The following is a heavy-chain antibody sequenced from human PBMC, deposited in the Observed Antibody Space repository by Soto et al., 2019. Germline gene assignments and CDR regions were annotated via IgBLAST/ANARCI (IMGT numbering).Heavy chain of an antibody. J-gene: IGHJ4*02. Sequence: QVQLQESGPGLVKPSGTLSLTCAVSGGSISSNNWWSWVRQPPGKGLEGIGEIYHSGSTNYNPSLNSRLTLSVDKSTNQFSLRLNSVTAADTAVCYCARSYVGLSSFRAGFDYWGQGTLVPVSS. CDR3: ARSYVGLSSFRAGFDY. CDR1: GGSISSNNW. CDR2: IYHSGST. V-gene: IGHV4-4*02. D-gene: IGHD1-26*01.